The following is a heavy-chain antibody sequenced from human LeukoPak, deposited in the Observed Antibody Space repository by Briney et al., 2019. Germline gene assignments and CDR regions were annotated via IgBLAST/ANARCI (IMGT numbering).Heavy chain of an antibody. Sequence: PGGSLRLSCAASGFTFSDHYMSWIRQAPGKGLEWVSYISSSSYTVYADSVRGRFTISRDNAKSSLYLQMNSLRAEDTAVYYCARDIGMVRGVIITNHFDYWGQGTPVTVSS. CDR2: ISSSSYT. CDR1: GFTFSDHY. D-gene: IGHD3-10*01. J-gene: IGHJ4*02. CDR3: ARDIGMVRGVIITNHFDY. V-gene: IGHV3-11*06.